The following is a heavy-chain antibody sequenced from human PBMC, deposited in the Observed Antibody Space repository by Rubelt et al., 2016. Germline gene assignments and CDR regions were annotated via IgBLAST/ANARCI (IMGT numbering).Heavy chain of an antibody. Sequence: TCSVSNYSISSNYFWVWVRQPPGKGLEWIGSIYHTGTTYYSASLESRVIISVDTSKNQFSLRLTSVTAADTAMYYCARQNNWDPYFDAWGQGAPVIVSS. CDR1: NYSISSNYF. V-gene: IGHV4-38-2*02. D-gene: IGHD1-20*01. CDR2: IYHTGTT. J-gene: IGHJ4*02. CDR3: ARQNNWDPYFDA.